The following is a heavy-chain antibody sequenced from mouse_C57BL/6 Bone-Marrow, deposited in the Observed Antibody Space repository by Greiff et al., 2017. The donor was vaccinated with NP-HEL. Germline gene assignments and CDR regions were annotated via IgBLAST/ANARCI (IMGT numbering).Heavy chain of an antibody. V-gene: IGHV1-85*01. Sequence: VQLQQSGPELVKPGASVKLSCKASGYTFTSYDINWVKQRPGQGLEWIGWIYPRDGSTKYNEKFKGKATLTVDTSSSTAYMELHSLTSEDSAVYFCARQGYGSPWYFDVWGTGTTVTVSS. CDR1: GYTFTSYD. CDR2: IYPRDGST. J-gene: IGHJ1*03. CDR3: ARQGYGSPWYFDV. D-gene: IGHD1-1*01.